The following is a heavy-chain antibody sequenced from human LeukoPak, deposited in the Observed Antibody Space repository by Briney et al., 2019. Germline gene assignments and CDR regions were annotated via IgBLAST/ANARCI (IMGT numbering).Heavy chain of an antibody. D-gene: IGHD3/OR15-3a*01. CDR2: IFPHDSDT. CDR3: ARSGLLDY. Sequence: AESPLISCKGSGYSFTSYWIGWVRQMPGKGLEWMGIIFPHDSDTRYSPSFQGQVTISADKSISTAYLQWNSLKASDTAMYYCARSGLLDYWGQGSLLIVPS. CDR1: GYSFTSYW. V-gene: IGHV5-51*01. J-gene: IGHJ4*02.